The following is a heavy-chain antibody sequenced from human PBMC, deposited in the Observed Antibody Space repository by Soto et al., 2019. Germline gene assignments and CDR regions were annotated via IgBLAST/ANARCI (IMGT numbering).Heavy chain of an antibody. Sequence: QVQLVQSGAEEKKPGASVKVSCKASGYNFTSYAMHWVRQAPGQRLEWMGWINAGNGNTKYSQKFKGRVPITRDTSASTAYMELSSLRSEDTAVYYCARYDYGPQTNDYWGQGTLVTVSS. CDR1: GYNFTSYA. V-gene: IGHV1-3*05. CDR3: ARYDYGPQTNDY. D-gene: IGHD4-17*01. J-gene: IGHJ4*02. CDR2: INAGNGNT.